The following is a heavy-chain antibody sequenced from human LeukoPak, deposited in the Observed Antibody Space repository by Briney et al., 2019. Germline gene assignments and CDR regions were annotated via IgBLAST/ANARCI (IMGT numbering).Heavy chain of an antibody. CDR2: ISGSGGST. CDR1: GFTFSSYA. CDR3: AATPGVYSSGWYYFDY. J-gene: IGHJ4*02. D-gene: IGHD6-19*01. Sequence: GSLRLSCAASGFTFSSYAMSWVRQAPGKGLEWVSAISGSGGSTYYADSVKGRFTISRDNSKNTLYLQMNSLRAEDTAVYYCAATPGVYSSGWYYFDYWGQGTLVTVSS. V-gene: IGHV3-23*01.